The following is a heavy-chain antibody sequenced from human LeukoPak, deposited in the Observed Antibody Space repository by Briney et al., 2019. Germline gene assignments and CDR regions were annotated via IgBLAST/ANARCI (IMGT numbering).Heavy chain of an antibody. V-gene: IGHV4-61*02. CDR1: GGSISSGSYY. J-gene: IGHJ5*02. Sequence: PSQTLSLTCTVSGGSISSGSYYWSWIRQPAGKGLEWIGRIYTSGSTNYNPSLKSRVTISVDTSKNQFSLKLSSVTAADTAVYYCARLIKTSSIAAAGDGWFDPWGQGTLVTVSS. CDR3: ARLIKTSSIAAAGDGWFDP. CDR2: IYTSGST. D-gene: IGHD6-13*01.